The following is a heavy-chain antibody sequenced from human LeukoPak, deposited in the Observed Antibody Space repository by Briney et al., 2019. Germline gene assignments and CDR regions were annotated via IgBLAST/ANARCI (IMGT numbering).Heavy chain of an antibody. Sequence: PGGSLRLSCAASGFTFGSYSMNWVRQAPGEGLEWISYISSGSRTIYYADSVEGRFSVSRDNAKNSLYLQMRSLGAEDTAVYYCARESITGHRDFDYWGQGTLVTVSS. D-gene: IGHD1-20*01. J-gene: IGHJ4*02. CDR3: ARESITGHRDFDY. V-gene: IGHV3-48*01. CDR1: GFTFGSYS. CDR2: ISSGSRTI.